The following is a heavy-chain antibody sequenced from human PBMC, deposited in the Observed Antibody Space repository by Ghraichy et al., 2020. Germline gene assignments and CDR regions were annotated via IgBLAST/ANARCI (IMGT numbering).Heavy chain of an antibody. D-gene: IGHD3-10*01. CDR1: GGSISSYY. Sequence: SVTLSLTCTVSGGSISSYYWSWIRQPPGEGLEWIGYIYYSGSTNYNPSLKSRVTISVDTSKNQFSLKLSSVTAADTAVYYCARGTMVRYGFYYYGMDVWGQGTTVTVSS. J-gene: IGHJ6*02. V-gene: IGHV4-59*01. CDR3: ARGTMVRYGFYYYGMDV. CDR2: IYYSGST.